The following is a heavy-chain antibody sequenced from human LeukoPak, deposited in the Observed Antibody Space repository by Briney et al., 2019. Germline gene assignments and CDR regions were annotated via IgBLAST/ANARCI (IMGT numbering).Heavy chain of an antibody. V-gene: IGHV1-3*01. J-gene: IGHJ6*02. Sequence: ASVKVSCKASGYTFTSYAMHWVRQAPGQRLEWMGWINAGNGNTKYSQKFQGRATITRDTSASTAYMELSSLRSEDTAVYYCARGDPWSGPYYYYGMDVWGQGTTVTVSS. CDR1: GYTFTSYA. CDR3: ARGDPWSGPYYYYGMDV. CDR2: INAGNGNT. D-gene: IGHD3-3*01.